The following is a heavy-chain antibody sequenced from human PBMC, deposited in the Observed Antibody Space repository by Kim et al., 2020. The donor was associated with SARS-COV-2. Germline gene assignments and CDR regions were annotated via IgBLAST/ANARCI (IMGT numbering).Heavy chain of an antibody. D-gene: IGHD1-26*01. V-gene: IGHV4-39*01. CDR3: ARHSDYEGMDV. CDR1: GGSISSSSHY. CDR2: FYYSASN. J-gene: IGHJ6*02. Sequence: SETLSLTCSVSGGSISSSSHYWGWIRQPPGKGLEWIGTFYYSASNYYSPSLKSRLTISGDTSKNQFSLKLNSVTAADTAVYYCARHSDYEGMDVWGQGTTVTVSS.